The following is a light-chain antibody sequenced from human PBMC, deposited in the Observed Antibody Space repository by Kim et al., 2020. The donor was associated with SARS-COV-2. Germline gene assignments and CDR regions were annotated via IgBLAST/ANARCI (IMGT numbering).Light chain of an antibody. CDR3: HLYGSLPLP. CDR2: GAA. CDR1: QNVGSNY. Sequence: EIVLTQSPGTLSLSPGERATLSCRASQNVGSNYLAWYQQKPAQAPRLLIYGAATKATGIPDRFRGSGSGTDFTLTISRLEPEDFAVYYCHLYGSLPLPFGGGTKVDIK. V-gene: IGKV3-20*01. J-gene: IGKJ4*01.